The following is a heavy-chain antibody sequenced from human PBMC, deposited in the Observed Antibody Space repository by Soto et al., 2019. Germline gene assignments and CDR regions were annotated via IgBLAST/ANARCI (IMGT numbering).Heavy chain of an antibody. CDR2: INPNSGGT. D-gene: IGHD3-10*01. J-gene: IGHJ4*02. V-gene: IGHV1-2*04. Sequence: QVQLVQSGAEVKKPGASVMVSCKDSGYTFTGYYMHWVRQAPGQGLEWMGGINPNSGGTNYAQKCQGWVNMTRDTSISTAYMELSRLRSDDTAVYYCARASSMVRGVINYWGQGTLVTVSS. CDR3: ARASSMVRGVINY. CDR1: GYTFTGYY.